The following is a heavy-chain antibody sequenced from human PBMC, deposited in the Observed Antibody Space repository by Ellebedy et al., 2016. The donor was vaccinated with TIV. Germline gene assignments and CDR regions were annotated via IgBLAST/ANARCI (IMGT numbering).Heavy chain of an antibody. CDR1: GYTFTNYY. V-gene: IGHV1-46*01. CDR3: ARAPLSGVFYGMDV. CDR2: IIPGGGGA. Sequence: AASVKVSCKASGYTFTNYYMNWVRQAPGQGLEWMGIIIPGGGGASYAQKFQGRVTMTRDTSTSTVYMELSSLSSEDTALYYCARAPLSGVFYGMDVWGQGTTVTVSS. D-gene: IGHD3-16*02. J-gene: IGHJ6*02.